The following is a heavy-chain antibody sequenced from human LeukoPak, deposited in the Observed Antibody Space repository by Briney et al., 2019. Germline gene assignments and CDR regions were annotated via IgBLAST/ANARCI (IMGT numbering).Heavy chain of an antibody. J-gene: IGHJ3*02. Sequence: GGSLRLSCAASGFTFSSYSMNWVRQAPGKGLEWVSSISSSSSYIYYADSVKGRFTISRDNSKNTLYLQMNSLRAEDTAVYYCAKLIRGFWSGDAFDIWGQGTMVTVSS. CDR3: AKLIRGFWSGDAFDI. CDR1: GFTFSSYS. D-gene: IGHD3-3*01. CDR2: ISSSSSYI. V-gene: IGHV3-21*04.